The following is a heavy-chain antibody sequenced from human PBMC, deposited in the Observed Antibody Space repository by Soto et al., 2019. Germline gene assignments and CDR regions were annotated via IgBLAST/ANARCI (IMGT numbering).Heavy chain of an antibody. V-gene: IGHV1-69*13. CDR2: IIPRSAKS. CDR1: GDMFDTYT. D-gene: IGHD3-10*01. J-gene: IGHJ4*02. CDR3: ARDAAGFGELFYYFDY. Sequence: ASVKVSCKASGDMFDTYTITWMRQAPGRGLEWVGGIIPRSAKSNYAQKFEGRVTITADESTSTAYMELSSLRSDDTAVYYCARDAAGFGELFYYFDYWGQGALVTVSS.